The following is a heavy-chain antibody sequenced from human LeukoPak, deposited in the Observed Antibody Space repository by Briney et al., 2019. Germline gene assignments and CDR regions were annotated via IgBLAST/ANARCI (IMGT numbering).Heavy chain of an antibody. CDR2: ISAYNSAYNGNT. J-gene: IGHJ4*02. CDR3: AREYGSGSYTGIDY. Sequence: GASVKVSCKASGYTCTGYYMHWVRQAPGQGLEWMGWISAYNSAYNGNTHYAQKLQGRVTMTTDTSTNTGYMELRSLRSDDTAVYYCAREYGSGSYTGIDYWGQGTLVTVSS. V-gene: IGHV1-18*04. CDR1: GYTCTGYY. D-gene: IGHD3-10*01.